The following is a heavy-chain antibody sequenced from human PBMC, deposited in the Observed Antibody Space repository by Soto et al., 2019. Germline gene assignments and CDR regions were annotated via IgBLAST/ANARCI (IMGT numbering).Heavy chain of an antibody. D-gene: IGHD3-16*01. V-gene: IGHV3-74*01. J-gene: IGHJ5*02. CDR1: GFSLSKYW. Sequence: EVQLVESGGASVQPGGSLRLSCAASGFSLSKYWMHWVRQAPGKGLEWVSRVNGDGSSTTYADSVSGRFIISRDNAKNTVFLQMSSLRADETARYYCARGGSTDFYGLLDLWGQGTHVIVSS. CDR2: VNGDGSST. CDR3: ARGGSTDFYGLLDL.